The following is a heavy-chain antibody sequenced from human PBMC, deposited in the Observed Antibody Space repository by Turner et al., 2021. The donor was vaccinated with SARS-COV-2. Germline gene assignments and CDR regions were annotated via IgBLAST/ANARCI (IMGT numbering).Heavy chain of an antibody. V-gene: IGHV3-21*01. J-gene: IGHJ5*02. Sequence: EVQLVASGGGLVKPGGSLRLSCAASGFTFSSYSMNWVRQAPGKGLEWVSSISRSSSYIYYADSVKGRFTISRDNAKNSLYLQMNSLRAEDTAVYYCARDCSTTTCEAWGQGTLVTVSS. CDR1: GFTFSSYS. CDR2: ISRSSSYI. D-gene: IGHD2-2*01. CDR3: ARDCSTTTCEA.